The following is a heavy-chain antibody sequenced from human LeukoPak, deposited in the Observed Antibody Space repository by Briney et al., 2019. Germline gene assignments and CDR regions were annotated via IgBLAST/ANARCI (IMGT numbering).Heavy chain of an antibody. CDR2: INHSGST. Sequence: PSETLSLTCAVYGGSFSGYYWSWIRQPPGKGLEWIGEINHSGSTNYNPSLKSRVTISVDTSKNQFSLKLSSVTAADTAVYYCHIAAASSSLWGQGTLVTVSS. CDR3: HIAAASSSL. V-gene: IGHV4-34*01. CDR1: GGSFSGYY. J-gene: IGHJ4*02. D-gene: IGHD6-13*01.